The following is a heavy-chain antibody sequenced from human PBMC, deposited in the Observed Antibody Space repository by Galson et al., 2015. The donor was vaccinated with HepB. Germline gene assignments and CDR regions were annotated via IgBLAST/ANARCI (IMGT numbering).Heavy chain of an antibody. CDR2: TYYRSKWYN. CDR3: ARDYGVVAGLNWFDP. Sequence: CAISGDSVPSNSAAWNWIRQSPSRGLEWLGRTYYRSKWYNDYAVSVKSRITINPDTSKNQFSLQLNSVTPEDTAVYYCARDYGVVAGLNWFDPWGQGTLVTVSS. D-gene: IGHD6-19*01. V-gene: IGHV6-1*01. CDR1: GDSVPSNSAA. J-gene: IGHJ5*02.